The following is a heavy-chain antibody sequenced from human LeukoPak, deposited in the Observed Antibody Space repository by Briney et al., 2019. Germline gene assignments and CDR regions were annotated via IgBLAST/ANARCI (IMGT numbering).Heavy chain of an antibody. J-gene: IGHJ6*02. V-gene: IGHV4-31*03. Sequence: NXSETLSLTCTVSGGSLSSGGYYWNWIRQYRGKGLEWIGYIYYSGGTFYNPSLKSRVTISVDTSRNQFSLNLSSVTAADTAVYYCASSEATTTPPPYGMDVWGQGTTVTVSS. CDR2: IYYSGGT. CDR3: ASSEATTTPPPYGMDV. D-gene: IGHD5-12*01. CDR1: GGSLSSGGYY.